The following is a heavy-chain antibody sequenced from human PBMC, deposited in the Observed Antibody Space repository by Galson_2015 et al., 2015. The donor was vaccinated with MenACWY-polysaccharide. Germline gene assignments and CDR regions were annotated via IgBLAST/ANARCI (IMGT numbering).Heavy chain of an antibody. CDR1: GFDFTRYS. Sequence: SLRLSCAASGFDFTRYSMNWVRQAPGKGLEWLSYITGSSDTIYYADSVKGRFTISRDNAQNSLVLQLRSLTVEDTAVYYCARERATVSADSNGMDVWGQGTAVTVSS. V-gene: IGHV3-48*01. D-gene: IGHD4-17*01. CDR3: ARERATVSADSNGMDV. CDR2: ITGSSDTI. J-gene: IGHJ6*02.